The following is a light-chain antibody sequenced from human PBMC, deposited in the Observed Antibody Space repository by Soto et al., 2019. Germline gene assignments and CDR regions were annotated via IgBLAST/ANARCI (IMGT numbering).Light chain of an antibody. Sequence: SYELTQPPSVSVSPGQTARITCSGDALPKQYAYWYQQKPGQAPVLVIYKDSERPSGIPERFSGSSSGTTVTLTISGVQAEDEADYYCQSADSRGTYVVFGGGPKVTVL. J-gene: IGLJ2*01. CDR3: QSADSRGTYVV. CDR2: KDS. CDR1: ALPKQY. V-gene: IGLV3-25*02.